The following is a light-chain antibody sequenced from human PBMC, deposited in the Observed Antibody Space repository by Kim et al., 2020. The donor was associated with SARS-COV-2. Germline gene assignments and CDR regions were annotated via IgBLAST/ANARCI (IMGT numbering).Light chain of an antibody. V-gene: IGKV1-39*01. CDR3: QHTYNTPGA. CDR1: QSISTY. CDR2: AAS. Sequence: DIQMTQSPSSLSASVGDRVTITCRASQSISTYLNWYQQKPGKAPKSLIYAASTLRSGVPSRFSGSGSGTDFTLTITSLQLDDFATYYCQHTYNTPGAFGQGTKVDI. J-gene: IGKJ1*01.